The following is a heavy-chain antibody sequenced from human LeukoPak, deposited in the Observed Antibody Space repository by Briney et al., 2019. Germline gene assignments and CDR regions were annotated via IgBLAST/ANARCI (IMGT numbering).Heavy chain of an antibody. D-gene: IGHD1-1*01. Sequence: ASVKVSCKASGYTFISYYIHWVRQAPGQGLEWMGVINPSGGSSSYAQNFQGRVTMTRDTSTSTVYMELSSLRSEDTAVYYCARVGRITNWRNWFDPWGQGTLVTVSS. J-gene: IGHJ5*02. V-gene: IGHV1-46*01. CDR1: GYTFISYY. CDR3: ARVGRITNWRNWFDP. CDR2: INPSGGSS.